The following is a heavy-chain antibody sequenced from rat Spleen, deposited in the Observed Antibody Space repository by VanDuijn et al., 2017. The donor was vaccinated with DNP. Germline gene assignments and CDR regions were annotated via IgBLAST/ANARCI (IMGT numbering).Heavy chain of an antibody. CDR2: ITPDGSTT. Sequence: EVQLVESGGGSVQPGSPLKLSCAASGFSFRSNWLNWIRQAPGKGLDWVASITPDGSTTYYPDTVKGRFMISKDDARNTGYLQMNNLRSEDTAMYYCSSGGPDMIQGNWFAYWGQGTLVTVSS. CDR1: GFSFRSNW. D-gene: IGHD2-3*01. CDR3: SSGGPDMIQGNWFAY. V-gene: IGHV5-35*01. J-gene: IGHJ3*01.